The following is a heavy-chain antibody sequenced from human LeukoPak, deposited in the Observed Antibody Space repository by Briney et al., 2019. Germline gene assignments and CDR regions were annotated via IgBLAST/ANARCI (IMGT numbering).Heavy chain of an antibody. V-gene: IGHV1-69*13. CDR2: ITPIFGTA. J-gene: IGHJ4*02. CDR3: ARRQRYSYGLGYSDY. D-gene: IGHD5-18*01. Sequence: EASVKVSCKASGGTFSSYAISWVRQAPGQGLEWMGGITPIFGTANYAQKFQGRVTITADESTSTAYMELSSLRSEDTAVYYCARRQRYSYGLGYSDYWGQGTLVTVSS. CDR1: GGTFSSYA.